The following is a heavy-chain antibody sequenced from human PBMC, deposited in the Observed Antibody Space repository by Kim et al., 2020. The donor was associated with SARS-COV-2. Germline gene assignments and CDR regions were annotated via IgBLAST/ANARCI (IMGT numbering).Heavy chain of an antibody. CDR3: ARGSSGYYDGRGPIDY. Sequence: HKTRVTISVGTSKNQFSLKLSAVTAADTAVYYCARGSSGYYDGRGPIDYWGQGTLVTVSS. V-gene: IGHV4-31*02. D-gene: IGHD3-22*01. J-gene: IGHJ4*02.